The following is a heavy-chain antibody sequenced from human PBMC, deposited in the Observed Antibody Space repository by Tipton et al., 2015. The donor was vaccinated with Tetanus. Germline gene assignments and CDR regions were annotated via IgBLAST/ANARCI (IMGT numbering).Heavy chain of an antibody. V-gene: IGHV4-59*01. CDR3: ARDVPYGDYFDY. CDR2: IHYTGST. D-gene: IGHD4-17*01. CDR1: GDSINNYY. J-gene: IGHJ4*02. Sequence: TLSLTCTVSGDSINNYYWSWIRQPPGKGLEWIGYIHYTGSTDYNPSLRSRVTISIDTSENQFSLPLSSVTAADTAVYYCARDVPYGDYFDYWGQGSLVPVSS.